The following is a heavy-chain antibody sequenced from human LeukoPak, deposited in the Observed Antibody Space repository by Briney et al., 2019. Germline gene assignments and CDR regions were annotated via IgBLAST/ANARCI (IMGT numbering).Heavy chain of an antibody. V-gene: IGHV4-59*08. Sequence: SETLSLTCTVSGGSISSYYWSWIRQPPGKGLEWIGYIYYSGSTNYNPSLKSRVTISVDTSKNQFSLKLSSVTAADTAVYYCARGALITMVRGVIYDIWGQGTMVTVSS. CDR3: ARGALITMVRGVIYDI. D-gene: IGHD3-10*01. J-gene: IGHJ3*02. CDR2: IYYSGST. CDR1: GGSISSYY.